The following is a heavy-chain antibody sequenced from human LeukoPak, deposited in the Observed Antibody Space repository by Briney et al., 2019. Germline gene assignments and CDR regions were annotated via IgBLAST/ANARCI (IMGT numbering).Heavy chain of an antibody. Sequence: GVSLRLSCAASGFTFSSYVMHWVRQAPGKGLVWVARLSSDESFTSYADSVKSRFTISRDNAKNTLYLQMNSLRDEDTAVYYCARDLNWLLFDYWGQGTLVTVSS. J-gene: IGHJ4*02. V-gene: IGHV3-74*01. CDR3: ARDLNWLLFDY. CDR2: LSSDESFT. D-gene: IGHD3-9*01. CDR1: GFTFSSYV.